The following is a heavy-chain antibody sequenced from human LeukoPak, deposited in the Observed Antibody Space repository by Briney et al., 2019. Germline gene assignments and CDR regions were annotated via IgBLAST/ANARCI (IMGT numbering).Heavy chain of an antibody. CDR2: IYYSGST. D-gene: IGHD1-1*01. V-gene: IGHV4-59*01. CDR3: ARVRGTSYLEY. CDR1: GGSISSYS. Sequence: SETLSLTCTVSGGSISSYSWSWLRQPLGKGLEWIGYIYYSGSTNYNPSLKSRVTISIDTSKNQFSLKLSSVTAADTAVYYCARVRGTSYLEYWGQGTLVTVSS. J-gene: IGHJ4*02.